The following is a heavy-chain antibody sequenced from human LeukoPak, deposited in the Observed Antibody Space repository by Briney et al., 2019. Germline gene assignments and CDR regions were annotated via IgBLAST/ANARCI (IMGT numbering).Heavy chain of an antibody. CDR3: AKDGEHCSSTSCYDWFDP. CDR1: GFTVSSNY. CDR2: IYSGGST. D-gene: IGHD2-2*01. Sequence: AGGSLRLSCAASGFTVSSNYMSWVRQAPGKGLEWVSVIYSGGSTYYADSVKGRFTISRDNSKNTLYLQMNSLRAEDTAVYYCAKDGEHCSSTSCYDWFDPWGQGTLVTVSS. J-gene: IGHJ5*02. V-gene: IGHV3-66*01.